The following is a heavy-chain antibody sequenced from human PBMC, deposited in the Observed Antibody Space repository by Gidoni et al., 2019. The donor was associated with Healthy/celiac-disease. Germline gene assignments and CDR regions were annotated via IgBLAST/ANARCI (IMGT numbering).Heavy chain of an antibody. CDR1: GFTFSSYS. Sequence: EVQLVESGGGLVKPGGSLRLSCAASGFTFSSYSMNWVRQAPGKGLEWVSSISSSSSYIYYADSVKGRFTISRDNAKNSLYLQMNSLRAEDTAVYYCARVSIAVAGAIDYWGQGTLVTVSS. J-gene: IGHJ4*02. D-gene: IGHD6-19*01. CDR2: ISSSSSYI. V-gene: IGHV3-21*01. CDR3: ARVSIAVAGAIDY.